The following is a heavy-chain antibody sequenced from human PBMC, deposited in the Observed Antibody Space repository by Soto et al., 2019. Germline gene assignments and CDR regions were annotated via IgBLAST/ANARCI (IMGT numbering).Heavy chain of an antibody. CDR2: IYSGGST. V-gene: IGHV3-66*01. CDR1: GFTVSSNY. D-gene: IGHD3-16*01. Sequence: EVQLVESGGGLVQPGGSLRLSCAASGFTVSSNYMSWVRQAPGKGLEWVSVIYSGGSTYYADSVKGRFTISRDNSKNTLYLQMNSLRAEDTAVCYCARDVMTNYYYGMDVWGQGTTVTVSS. CDR3: ARDVMTNYYYGMDV. J-gene: IGHJ6*02.